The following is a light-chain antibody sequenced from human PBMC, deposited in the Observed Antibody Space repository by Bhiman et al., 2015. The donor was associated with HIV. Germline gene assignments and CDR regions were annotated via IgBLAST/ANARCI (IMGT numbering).Light chain of an antibody. CDR1: SSNIGAGYD. CDR2: GNS. J-gene: IGLJ1*01. V-gene: IGLV1-40*01. Sequence: QLVLTQPPSVSGAPGQRVTISCTGSSSNIGAGYDVHWYQQLPGTAPKLLIYGNSNRPSGVPDRFSGSKSGTSASLAITGLQAEDEADYFCQSYDNSLSALVFGTGTKVSVL. CDR3: QSYDNSLSALV.